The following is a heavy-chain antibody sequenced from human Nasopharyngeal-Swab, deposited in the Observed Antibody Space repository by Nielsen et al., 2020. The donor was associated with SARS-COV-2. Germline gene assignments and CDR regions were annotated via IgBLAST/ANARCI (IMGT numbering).Heavy chain of an antibody. Sequence: GEFLKISCVASGFTFSGYNMNWVRQPPGKGLEWILSLSSTTPYIYYADPVKGRITIDRDHAKNSLYLQMNFLRVEDTAKYYCARETGGSTNYFDPWGQGTLVTVSS. CDR2: LSSTTPYI. CDR3: ARETGGSTNYFDP. V-gene: IGHV3-21*01. CDR1: GFTFSGYN. D-gene: IGHD1-7*01. J-gene: IGHJ5*02.